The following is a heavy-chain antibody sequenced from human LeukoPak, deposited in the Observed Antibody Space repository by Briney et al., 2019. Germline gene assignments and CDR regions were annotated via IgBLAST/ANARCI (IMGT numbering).Heavy chain of an antibody. CDR2: IYYSGRT. Sequence: SETLSLTCTVSGGSISSRSYSWGWIRQTPGKGLEWIGSIYYSGRTSYNPSLKSRVTISGDTSKNQFSLKLSSVTAADTAMYYCAREEVGVTTGYYYYMDVWGKGTTVTVSS. D-gene: IGHD1-26*01. CDR3: AREEVGVTTGYYYYMDV. V-gene: IGHV4-39*07. CDR1: GGSISSRSYS. J-gene: IGHJ6*03.